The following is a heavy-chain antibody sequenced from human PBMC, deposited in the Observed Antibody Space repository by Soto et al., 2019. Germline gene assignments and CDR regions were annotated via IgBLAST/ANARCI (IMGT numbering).Heavy chain of an antibody. D-gene: IGHD2-21*01. J-gene: IGHJ6*02. Sequence: GGSLRLSCAASGFTFSSYAMSWVRQAPGKGLEWVSAISGSGGSKYYADSVKGRFTISRDNSKNTLYLQMNSLRAEDTAVYYCAKGGAGSAVIPLYYYYYYGMDVWGQGTTVTVSS. CDR1: GFTFSSYA. V-gene: IGHV3-23*01. CDR3: AKGGAGSAVIPLYYYYYYGMDV. CDR2: ISGSGGSK.